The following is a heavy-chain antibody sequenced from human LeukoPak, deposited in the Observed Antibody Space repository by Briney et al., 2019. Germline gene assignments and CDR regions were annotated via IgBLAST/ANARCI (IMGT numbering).Heavy chain of an antibody. J-gene: IGHJ5*02. Sequence: ASVKVSCKASGGTFSSYGISWVRQAPGQGLEWMGWISAYNGNTNYAQKLQGRVTMTTDTSTSTAYMELRSLRSDDTAVYYCARGPTTAMVPFLWFDPWGQGTLVTVSS. D-gene: IGHD5-18*01. V-gene: IGHV1-18*01. CDR1: GGTFSSYG. CDR3: ARGPTTAMVPFLWFDP. CDR2: ISAYNGNT.